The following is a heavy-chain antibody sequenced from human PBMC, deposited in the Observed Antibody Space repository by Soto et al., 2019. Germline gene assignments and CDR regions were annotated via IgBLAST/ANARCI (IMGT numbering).Heavy chain of an antibody. CDR1: GFTLSTYT. CDR3: ARREREFDH. V-gene: IGHV3-48*01. CDR2: IDANSITI. Sequence: EVQLADSGGDLVQPGGSLRLSCAASGFTLSTYTMNWVRQAPGKGLEWITYIDANSITIYYSESVKGRFTVSRDNAKNSLYLQMSGLGAEDTAVYYCARREREFDHWGQGTLVTVSS. D-gene: IGHD1-1*01. J-gene: IGHJ4*02.